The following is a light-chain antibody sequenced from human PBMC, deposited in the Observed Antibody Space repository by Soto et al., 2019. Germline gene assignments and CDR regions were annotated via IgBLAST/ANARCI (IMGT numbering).Light chain of an antibody. CDR3: QQSDNSPYA. J-gene: IGKJ2*01. Sequence: DIQMTQSPSSLSVSIGDSITITCRASQNIGTFLNWYQMKLGRAPKLLIYSAATLQSGAPSRFSGGGSGTDFTLTIKNLQPDDFANYSCQQSDNSPYAFGLGTMLEIK. CDR1: QNIGTF. CDR2: SAA. V-gene: IGKV1-39*01.